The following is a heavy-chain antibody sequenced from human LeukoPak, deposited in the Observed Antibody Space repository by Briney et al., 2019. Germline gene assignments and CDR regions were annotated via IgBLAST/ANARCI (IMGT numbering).Heavy chain of an antibody. CDR3: ARLYCSSTSCYAGWFDP. CDR2: IYSSGTT. V-gene: IGHV4-59*08. CDR1: GGSFSSYY. J-gene: IGHJ5*02. Sequence: SETLSLTCAVYGGSFSSYYWSWIRQPPGKGLEWIGYIYSSGTTNYNPSLKGRGTISIDTSKNQFSLQLSSVTAADTAVYYCARLYCSSTSCYAGWFDPWGQGTLVTVSS. D-gene: IGHD2-2*01.